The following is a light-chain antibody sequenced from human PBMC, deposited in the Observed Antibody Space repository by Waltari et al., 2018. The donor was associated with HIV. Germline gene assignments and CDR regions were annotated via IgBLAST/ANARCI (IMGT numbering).Light chain of an antibody. CDR3: CSYAGNPYV. CDR2: EVT. V-gene: IGLV2-23*02. CDR1: SSDVGSYSL. Sequence: QSALTQPASVSGSPGQAITLSCTGTSSDVGSYSLVSWYQQHPGKAPKLMIYEVTKRPSGVSNRFSGSKSGNTASLTISGLQAEDEADYYCCSYAGNPYVFGTGTKVTVL. J-gene: IGLJ1*01.